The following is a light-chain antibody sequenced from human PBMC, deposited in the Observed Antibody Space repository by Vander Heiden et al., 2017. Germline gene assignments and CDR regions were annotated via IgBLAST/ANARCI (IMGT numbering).Light chain of an antibody. V-gene: IGKV1-33*01. CDR3: QHEDNLLFT. J-gene: IGKJ3*01. Sequence: DIQMTQSPSSLSASVGDRVTITCQASQDISNYLNWYQQKPGKAPKLLIYDASNLETGVPSRFSGSGSGTDFTFTISSLQPEDIATYYCQHEDNLLFTFGHGTNVDIK. CDR2: DAS. CDR1: QDISNY.